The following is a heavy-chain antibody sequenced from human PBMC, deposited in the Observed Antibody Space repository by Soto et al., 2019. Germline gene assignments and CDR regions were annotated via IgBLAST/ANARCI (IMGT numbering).Heavy chain of an antibody. CDR2: INHSGST. Sequence: SETLSLTCAVYGGSFSGYYWSWIRQPPGKGLEWIGEINHSGSTNYNPSLKSRFTISVETSKNQFSLKLSSVTAADTAVYYCARGRCSGGSCYLPSGHYYYYMDVWGKGTTVTVSS. CDR1: GGSFSGYY. CDR3: ARGRCSGGSCYLPSGHYYYYMDV. J-gene: IGHJ6*03. V-gene: IGHV4-34*01. D-gene: IGHD2-15*01.